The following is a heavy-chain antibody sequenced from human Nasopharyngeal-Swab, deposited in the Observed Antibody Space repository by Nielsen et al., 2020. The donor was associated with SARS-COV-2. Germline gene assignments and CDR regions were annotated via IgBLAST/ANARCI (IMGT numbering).Heavy chain of an antibody. CDR3: ARPYYDSSGYDAWFDP. Sequence: SETLSLTCTVSGGSISSSSYYWGWFRQPPGKGLERIGSIYYSGSTYYNPSLKSRVTISVDTSKNQFSLKLSSVTAADTAVYYCARPYYDSSGYDAWFDPWGQGTLVTVSS. V-gene: IGHV4-39*01. J-gene: IGHJ5*02. CDR2: IYYSGST. CDR1: GGSISSSSYY. D-gene: IGHD3-22*01.